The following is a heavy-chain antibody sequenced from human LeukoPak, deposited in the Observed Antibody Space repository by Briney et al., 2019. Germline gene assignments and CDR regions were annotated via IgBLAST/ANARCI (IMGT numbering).Heavy chain of an antibody. D-gene: IGHD5-18*01. CDR2: ISSSSSYI. CDR1: GFTFSSYS. Sequence: PGGSLRLSCAASGFTFSSYSMNWVRQAPGKGLEWVSSISSSSSYIYYAGSVKGRFTISRDNAKNSLYLQMNSLRAEDTAVYYCAREYSYEVDYWGQGTLVTVSS. J-gene: IGHJ4*02. CDR3: AREYSYEVDY. V-gene: IGHV3-21*01.